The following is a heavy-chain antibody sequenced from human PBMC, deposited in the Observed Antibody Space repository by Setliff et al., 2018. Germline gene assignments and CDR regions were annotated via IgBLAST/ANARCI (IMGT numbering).Heavy chain of an antibody. J-gene: IGHJ5*02. CDR1: GFTFGSSW. CDR2: INPDGSEK. Sequence: GGSLRLSCAASGFTFGSSWITWVRQAPGKGLERVAIINPDGSEKYYLDSVKGRFTISRDNAKNSLYLQMSSLRAEDTAVYYCARDLIRGAPNWFDPWGQGTLVTVSS. D-gene: IGHD3-10*01. V-gene: IGHV3-7*03. CDR3: ARDLIRGAPNWFDP.